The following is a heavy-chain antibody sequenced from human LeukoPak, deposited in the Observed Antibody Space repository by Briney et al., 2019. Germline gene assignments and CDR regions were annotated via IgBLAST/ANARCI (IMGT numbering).Heavy chain of an antibody. CDR2: IYYSGST. D-gene: IGHD5-12*01. J-gene: IGHJ4*02. Sequence: SETLSLTCTVSGGSISSSSYYWGWIRQPPGKGLEWIGSIYYSGSTYYNPSLKSRVTISVDMSKNQFSLKLSSVTAADTAVYYCARLVATTLSFDYWGQGTLVTVSS. V-gene: IGHV4-39*07. CDR3: ARLVATTLSFDY. CDR1: GGSISSSSYY.